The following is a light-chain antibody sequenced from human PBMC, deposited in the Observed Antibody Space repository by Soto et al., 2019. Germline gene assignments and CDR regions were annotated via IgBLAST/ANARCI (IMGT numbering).Light chain of an antibody. Sequence: EIVLTQSPATLSLSPGQRATLSCRASQSVSTYLAWYQQKPGQAPRLLIYDASTRATGIPARFSGSGSGTDFTLTISCLEPEDFALYYCQQRSNWPPTWTFGQGTKVEIK. V-gene: IGKV3-11*01. J-gene: IGKJ1*01. CDR1: QSVSTY. CDR2: DAS. CDR3: QQRSNWPPTWT.